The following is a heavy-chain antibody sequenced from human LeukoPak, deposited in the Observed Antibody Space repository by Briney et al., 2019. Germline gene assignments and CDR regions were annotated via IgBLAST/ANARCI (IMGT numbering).Heavy chain of an antibody. CDR2: ITTGGPNT. V-gene: IGHV3-23*01. CDR3: AKGGHYSFFDY. Sequence: GGSLRLSCTASGFTFSSYTMSWVRQAPGKGLKWVSTITTGGPNTYYADSVKGRFTISRDNSKNTHYLQMSSLRAEDTGIYYCAKGGHYSFFDYWGQGTLVTVSS. J-gene: IGHJ4*02. CDR1: GFTFSSYT. D-gene: IGHD4-11*01.